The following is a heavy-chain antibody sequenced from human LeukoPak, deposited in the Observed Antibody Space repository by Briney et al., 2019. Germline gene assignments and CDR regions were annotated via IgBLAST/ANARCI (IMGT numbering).Heavy chain of an antibody. CDR3: ARDLFTYYYGSGSYNGVDV. D-gene: IGHD3-10*01. J-gene: IGHJ6*02. CDR2: IWYDGGNK. Sequence: GGSLRLSCAASGFTFSGYGMHWVRQAPGKGLEWVAVIWYDGGNKYYADSVKGRFTISRDNSKNMLYLQMNSLRAEDTAVYYCARDLFTYYYGSGSYNGVDVWGQGTTVTVCS. V-gene: IGHV3-33*01. CDR1: GFTFSGYG.